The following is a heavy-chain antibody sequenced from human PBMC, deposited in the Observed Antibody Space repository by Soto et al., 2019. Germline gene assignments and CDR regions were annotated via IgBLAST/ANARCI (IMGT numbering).Heavy chain of an antibody. CDR2: IYYSGST. Sequence: QVQLQESGPGLVKPSETLSLTCTVSGGSISSYYWGWIRQPPGKGLEWIGYIYYSGSTNYNPSLXGXAXIXXATSMYQFSLELTSVTAAHTAVYYCARRYGGNFDYWGQGTLVTVSS. V-gene: IGHV4-59*01. CDR3: ARRYGGNFDY. D-gene: IGHD1-26*01. J-gene: IGHJ4*02. CDR1: GGSISSYY.